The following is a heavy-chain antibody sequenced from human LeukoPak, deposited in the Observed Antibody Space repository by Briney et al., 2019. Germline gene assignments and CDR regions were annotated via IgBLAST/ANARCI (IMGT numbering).Heavy chain of an antibody. V-gene: IGHV3-74*01. D-gene: IGHD5-18*01. CDR3: AKVIVSVDTAIDY. CDR2: LNNDGSTT. Sequence: GGSLRLSCAASGFSFSTYWMHWVRQAPGKGLVWVSHLNNDGSTTNYADSVKGRFTISRDNAKNRLYLQMNSLRAEDTALYYCAKVIVSVDTAIDYWGQGTLVTVSS. CDR1: GFSFSTYW. J-gene: IGHJ4*02.